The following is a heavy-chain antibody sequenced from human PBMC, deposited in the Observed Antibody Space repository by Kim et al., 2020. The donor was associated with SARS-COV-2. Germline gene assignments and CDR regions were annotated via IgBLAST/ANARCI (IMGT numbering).Heavy chain of an antibody. CDR3: AKVTGRYFYYYGLDV. V-gene: IGHV3-9*01. CDR1: GFTFDDFA. Sequence: GGSLRLSCAASGFTFDDFAMHWVRQVPGKGLEWVAGIRGNSGSIGYADSVKGRFTISRDNAKNSLYLEMNSLGAEDTASYHCAKVTGRYFYYYGLDVWGPGTTVTVSS. J-gene: IGHJ6*02. D-gene: IGHD3-9*01. CDR2: IRGNSGSI.